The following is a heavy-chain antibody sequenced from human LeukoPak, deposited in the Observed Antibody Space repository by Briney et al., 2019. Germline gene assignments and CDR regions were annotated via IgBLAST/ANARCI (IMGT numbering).Heavy chain of an antibody. D-gene: IGHD6-13*01. V-gene: IGHV1-2*02. CDR3: ARDRNRIAAAGIPTDY. CDR2: INPNSGGT. J-gene: IGHJ4*02. Sequence: SSVKVSCKASGYTFTGYYMHWVRQAPGQGLAWMGWINPNSGGTNYAQKFQGRVTMTRDTSISTAYMELSRLRSDDTAVYYCARDRNRIAAAGIPTDYWGQGTLVTVSS. CDR1: GYTFTGYY.